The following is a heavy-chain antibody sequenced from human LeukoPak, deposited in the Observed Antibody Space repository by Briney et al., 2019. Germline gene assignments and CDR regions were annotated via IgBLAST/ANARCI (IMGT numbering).Heavy chain of an antibody. J-gene: IGHJ4*02. CDR2: IYYSGNT. CDR3: ARDRYRSFDY. Sequence: SETLSLTCIVSGGSISTSAYYWGWIRQPPGEGLQWIGSIYYSGNTYYNSSLKSRVTISVDTSTSQFSLRLSSVTAADTAVYYCARDRYRSFDYWGQGTLVTVSS. D-gene: IGHD3-16*02. CDR1: GGSISTSAYY. V-gene: IGHV4-39*07.